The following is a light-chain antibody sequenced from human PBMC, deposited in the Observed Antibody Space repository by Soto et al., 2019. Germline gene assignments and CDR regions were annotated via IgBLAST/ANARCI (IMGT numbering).Light chain of an antibody. CDR3: QAWDSNTYV. Sequence: SYELTQPPSVSVSPGQTASITCSGDNLGDKYACWYQQKPGQSPVLVIYQDTKRPSGIPERFSGSNSGNTATLTIRGTQAMDEADYYCQAWDSNTYVFGTGTKLTVL. V-gene: IGLV3-1*01. CDR2: QDT. J-gene: IGLJ1*01. CDR1: NLGDKY.